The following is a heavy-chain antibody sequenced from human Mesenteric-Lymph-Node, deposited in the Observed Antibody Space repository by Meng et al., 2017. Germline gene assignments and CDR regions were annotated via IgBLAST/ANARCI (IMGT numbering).Heavy chain of an antibody. Sequence: GESLKISCKGSGYSFTTYWVAWVRQMPGKGLEWMGIIYPGDSDTRYSPSFQGQVTISAAKSNSTAYLQRNSLKAADTAMYYCARQSRVVSNWFDSWGQGTQVTVSS. CDR2: IYPGDSDT. J-gene: IGHJ5*01. V-gene: IGHV5-51*01. D-gene: IGHD3-10*01. CDR3: ARQSRVVSNWFDS. CDR1: GYSFTTYW.